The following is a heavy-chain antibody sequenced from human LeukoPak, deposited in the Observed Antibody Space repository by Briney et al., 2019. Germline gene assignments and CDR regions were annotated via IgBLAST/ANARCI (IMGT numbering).Heavy chain of an antibody. CDR2: IYSSGSA. D-gene: IGHD3-22*01. CDR1: GGSISSYY. Sequence: SETLSLTCIVFGGSISSYYWSWIRQPAGKGLEWIGRIYSSGSANYNPSLKSQVSMSVDTSKNQFSLKLSSVTAADTAMYYCARNYYDTNGYYSGFDYWGQGTLVTVSS. J-gene: IGHJ4*02. V-gene: IGHV4-4*07. CDR3: ARNYYDTNGYYSGFDY.